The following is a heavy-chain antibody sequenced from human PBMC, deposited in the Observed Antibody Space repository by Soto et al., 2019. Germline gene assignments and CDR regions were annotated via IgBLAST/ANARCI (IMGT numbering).Heavy chain of an antibody. V-gene: IGHV1-8*01. CDR3: AREIVYSYGGFDY. CDR2: MNPNSGNT. J-gene: IGHJ4*02. D-gene: IGHD5-18*01. Sequence: ASVKVSCKASGYTFTSYDINWVRQATGQGLEWMGWMNPNSGNTGYAQKFQGRVTMTRNTSISTAYMELSSLRSEGTAVYYCAREIVYSYGGFDYWGQGTLVTVSS. CDR1: GYTFTSYD.